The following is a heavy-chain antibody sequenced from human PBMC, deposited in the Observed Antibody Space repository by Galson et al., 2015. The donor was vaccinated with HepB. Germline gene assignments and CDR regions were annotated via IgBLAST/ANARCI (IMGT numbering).Heavy chain of an antibody. J-gene: IGHJ5*02. D-gene: IGHD3-3*01. V-gene: IGHV1-69*13. CDR3: ARDEATIFGVRNWFDP. CDR1: GGTFISYA. Sequence: SVKVSCKASGGTFISYAISWGRQAPGQGLEWMGGIIPIFGAANYAQKFQGRVTITADESTSTDYMELRSLRSEDTAVYYCARDEATIFGVRNWFDPWGQGTLVTVSS. CDR2: IIPIFGAA.